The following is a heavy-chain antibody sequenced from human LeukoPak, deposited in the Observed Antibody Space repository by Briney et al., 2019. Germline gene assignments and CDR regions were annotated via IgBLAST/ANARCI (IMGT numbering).Heavy chain of an antibody. D-gene: IGHD3-22*01. J-gene: IGHJ4*02. Sequence: SETLSLTCAVSGSSFSSGGYSWSWVRQPPGKGLEWIGEMYLSGTTHSNPSVKSRVTISIDKSKNQFFLNLSSVTAADTAVYYCAGLVGRYSSGLYYYYFDYWGQGTLVTVSS. CDR1: GSSFSSGGYS. CDR3: AGLVGRYSSGLYYYYFDY. V-gene: IGHV4-30-2*01. CDR2: MYLSGTT.